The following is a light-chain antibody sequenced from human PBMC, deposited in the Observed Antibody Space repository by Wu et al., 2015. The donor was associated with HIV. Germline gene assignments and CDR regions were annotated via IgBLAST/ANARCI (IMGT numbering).Light chain of an antibody. J-gene: IGKJ1*01. Sequence: GERSRPSPXGRSQSRCQQXLSLVQQRPGLXPRLLIYDASNRATGIPDRFIGSGSGTDFTLTISRLEPEDFAVYYCQQYGQSLRTFGQGTKVEVK. CDR2: DAS. CDR1: QSRCQQX. CDR3: QQYGQSLRT. V-gene: IGKV3D-20*01.